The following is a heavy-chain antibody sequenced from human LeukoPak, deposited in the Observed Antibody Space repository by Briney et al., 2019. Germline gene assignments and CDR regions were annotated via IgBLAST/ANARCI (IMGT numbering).Heavy chain of an antibody. D-gene: IGHD5-12*01. CDR2: IRSKANSYAT. Sequence: GGSLRLSCAASGFTFSGSAMHWVRQASGKGLEWVGRIRSKANSYATAYAASVKGRFTISRDDSKNTAYLQMNSLKTEDTAVYYCVSGVDIVATIGVFLDYWGQGTLVTVSS. J-gene: IGHJ4*02. V-gene: IGHV3-73*01. CDR3: VSGVDIVATIGVFLDY. CDR1: GFTFSGSA.